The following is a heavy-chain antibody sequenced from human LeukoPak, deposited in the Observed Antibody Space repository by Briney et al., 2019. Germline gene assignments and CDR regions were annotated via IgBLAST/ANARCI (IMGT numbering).Heavy chain of an antibody. CDR3: ARAVVWGSYRPLDY. D-gene: IGHD3-16*02. CDR1: GGSISSGDYY. J-gene: IGHJ4*02. CDR2: IYYSGST. V-gene: IGHV4-30-4*01. Sequence: PSETLSLTCTVSGGSISSGDYYWSWIRPPPGKGLEWIVYIYYSGSTYYNPSLKSRVTISVDTSKNQFSLKPSSVTAAATAVYYCARAVVWGSYRPLDYWGQGTLVTVSS.